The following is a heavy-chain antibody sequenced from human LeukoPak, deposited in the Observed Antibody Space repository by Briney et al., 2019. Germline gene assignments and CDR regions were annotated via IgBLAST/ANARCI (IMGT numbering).Heavy chain of an antibody. CDR2: ISSSSSYI. J-gene: IGHJ4*02. CDR3: ARARGYYDSIGYYYGY. D-gene: IGHD3-22*01. V-gene: IGHV3-21*01. CDR1: GFTFSSYS. Sequence: GGSLRLSCAASGFTFSSYSMNWVRQAPGKGLEWVSSISSSSSYIYYADSVKGRFTISRDNAKNSLYLQMNSLRAEDTAVYYCARARGYYDSIGYYYGYWGQGTLVTVSS.